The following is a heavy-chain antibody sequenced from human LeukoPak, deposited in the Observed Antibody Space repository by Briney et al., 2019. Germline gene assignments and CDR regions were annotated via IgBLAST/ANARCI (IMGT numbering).Heavy chain of an antibody. CDR2: IIPIFGTA. J-gene: IGHJ4*02. V-gene: IGHV1-69*05. CDR1: GGTFSGYA. D-gene: IGHD4-17*01. Sequence: ASVKVSCKASGGTFSGYAISWVRQAPGQGLEWMGGIIPIFGTANYAQKFQGRVTITTDESTSTAYMELSSLRSEDTAVYYCARWGLDYGAHYWGQGTLVTVSS. CDR3: ARWGLDYGAHY.